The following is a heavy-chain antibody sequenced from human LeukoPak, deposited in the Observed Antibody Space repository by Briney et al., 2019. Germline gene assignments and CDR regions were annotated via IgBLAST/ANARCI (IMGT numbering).Heavy chain of an antibody. CDR2: ISYDGSNK. CDR1: GFTFSSYA. Sequence: GGSLRLSCAASGFTFSSYAMHWVRRAPGKGLEWVAGISYDGSNKYYADSVKGRFTISRDNSKNTLYLQMNSLRAEDTAVYYCARAARDRFLEWSVYYYYYMDVWGKGTTVTVSS. V-gene: IGHV3-30-3*01. CDR3: ARAARDRFLEWSVYYYYYMDV. D-gene: IGHD3-3*01. J-gene: IGHJ6*03.